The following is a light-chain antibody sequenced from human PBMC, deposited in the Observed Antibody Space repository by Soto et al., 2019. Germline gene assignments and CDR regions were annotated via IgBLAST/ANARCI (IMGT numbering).Light chain of an antibody. CDR3: QQYYNTPFT. V-gene: IGKV4-1*01. CDR2: WAS. CDR1: QSVLHSSNNKYY. J-gene: IGKJ3*01. Sequence: SPLSCWSSQSVLHSSNNKYYLAWYQQKQGQPPKLLIYWASSRESEVPDRFSGSGSGTDFTLTISDLQAEDVGVYYCQQYYNTPFTFGPGTRVDIK.